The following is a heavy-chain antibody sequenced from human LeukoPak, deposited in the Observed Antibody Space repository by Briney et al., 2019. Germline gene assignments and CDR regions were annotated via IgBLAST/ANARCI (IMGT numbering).Heavy chain of an antibody. Sequence: PGGSLRLSCAASGFTFSSYGMHWVRQAPGKGLEWVAVISYDGSNKYYADSVKGRFTISRDNSKNTLYLRMNSLRAEDTAVYYCAKDLDSSGYYLDAFDIWGQGTMVTVSS. CDR2: ISYDGSNK. V-gene: IGHV3-30*18. CDR1: GFTFSSYG. D-gene: IGHD3-22*01. J-gene: IGHJ3*02. CDR3: AKDLDSSGYYLDAFDI.